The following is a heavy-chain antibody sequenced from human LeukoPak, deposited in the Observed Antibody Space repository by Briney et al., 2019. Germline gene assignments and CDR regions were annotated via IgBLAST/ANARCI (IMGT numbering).Heavy chain of an antibody. D-gene: IGHD2-15*01. CDR2: ISGSGGST. Sequence: GGSLRLSCAASGSTFSSYAMSWVRQAPGKGLEWVSAISGSGGSTYYADSVKGRFTISRDNSKNTLYLQMNSLRAEDTAVYYCAKDRYCSGGSCPIFDYWGQGTLVTVSS. J-gene: IGHJ4*02. V-gene: IGHV3-23*01. CDR1: GSTFSSYA. CDR3: AKDRYCSGGSCPIFDY.